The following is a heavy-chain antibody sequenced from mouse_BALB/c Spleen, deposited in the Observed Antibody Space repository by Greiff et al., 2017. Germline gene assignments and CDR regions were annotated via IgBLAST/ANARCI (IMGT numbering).Heavy chain of an antibody. Sequence: EVKLVESGGGLVKPGGSLKLSCAASGFTFSSYAMSWVRQTPEKRLEWVASISSGGSTYYPDSVKGRFTISRDNARNILYLQMSSLRSEDTAMYYCARGGSYYGYDGFAYWGQGTLVTVSA. J-gene: IGHJ3*01. CDR3: ARGGSYYGYDGFAY. CDR2: ISSGGST. CDR1: GFTFSSYA. V-gene: IGHV5-6-5*01. D-gene: IGHD2-9*01.